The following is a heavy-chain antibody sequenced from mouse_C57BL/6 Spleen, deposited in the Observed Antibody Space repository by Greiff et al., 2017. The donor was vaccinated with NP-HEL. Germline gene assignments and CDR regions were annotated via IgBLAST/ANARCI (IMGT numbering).Heavy chain of an antibody. CDR1: GFTFSSYT. CDR2: ISGGGGNT. J-gene: IGHJ2*01. V-gene: IGHV5-9*01. D-gene: IGHD2-3*01. Sequence: EVKVEESGGGLVKPGGSLKLSCAASGFTFSSYTMSWVRQTPEKRLEWVATISGGGGNTYYPDSVKGRFTISRDNAKNTLYLQMSSLRSEDTALEYCARRGIYDGYCDYWGQGTTLTVSS. CDR3: ARRGIYDGYCDY.